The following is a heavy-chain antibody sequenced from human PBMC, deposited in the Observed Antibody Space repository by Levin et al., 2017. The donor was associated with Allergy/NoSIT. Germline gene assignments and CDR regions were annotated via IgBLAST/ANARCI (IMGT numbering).Heavy chain of an antibody. D-gene: IGHD3-22*01. Sequence: GESLKISCAASGFTFSSYEMNWVRQAPGKGLEWVSYISSSGNSRYYADSVRGRFTISRDNAKNSLFLQMNSLRAEDTALYYCARDSLYDSSPCGLDVWGQGTTVTVSS. CDR3: ARDSLYDSSPCGLDV. CDR1: GFTFSSYE. CDR2: ISSSGNSR. V-gene: IGHV3-48*03. J-gene: IGHJ6*02.